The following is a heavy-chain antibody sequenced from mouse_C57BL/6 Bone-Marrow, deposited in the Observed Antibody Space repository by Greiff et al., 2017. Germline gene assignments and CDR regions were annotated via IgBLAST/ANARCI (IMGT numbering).Heavy chain of an antibody. CDR3: ARFGYYGSSYNY. CDR1: GYTFTSYG. D-gene: IGHD1-1*01. J-gene: IGHJ2*01. Sequence: VQLVESGAELARPGASVKLSCKASGYTFTSYGISWVKQRTGQGLEWIGEIYPRSGNTYYNEKFKGKATLTADKSSSTAYMELRSLTSEDSAVYFCARFGYYGSSYNYWGQGTTLTVSS. CDR2: IYPRSGNT. V-gene: IGHV1-81*01.